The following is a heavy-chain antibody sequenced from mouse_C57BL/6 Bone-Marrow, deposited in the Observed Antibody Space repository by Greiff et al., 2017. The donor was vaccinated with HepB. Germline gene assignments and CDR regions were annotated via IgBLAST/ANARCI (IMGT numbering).Heavy chain of an antibody. V-gene: IGHV5-6*01. D-gene: IGHD2-14*01. Sequence: EVQGVESGGDLVKPGGSLKLSCVASGFTFSTSGMSWVRQTPDKRLEWVATINTGGTYTYYPDSVKGRFTSSKDTAKNTLCLQMSSLKSEDSAIYFCARDRFDYYFDYWGQGTTLTVTS. CDR2: INTGGTYT. CDR1: GFTFSTSG. CDR3: ARDRFDYYFDY. J-gene: IGHJ2*01.